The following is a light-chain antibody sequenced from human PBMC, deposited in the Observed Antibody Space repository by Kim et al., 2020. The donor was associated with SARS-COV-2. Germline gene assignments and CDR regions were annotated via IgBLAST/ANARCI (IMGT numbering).Light chain of an antibody. CDR1: SSNIGADYD. CDR3: QSYDTGLNDLVV. Sequence: QSVLTQPPSVSGAPGQTITISCTGSSSNIGADYDVHWYQKLPGAAPKLLIYGNTNRPSGVPDRFSASKSGTSASLAITGLQAEDEADYYCQSYDTGLNDLVVFSGGTQLTVL. CDR2: GNT. J-gene: IGLJ3*02. V-gene: IGLV1-40*01.